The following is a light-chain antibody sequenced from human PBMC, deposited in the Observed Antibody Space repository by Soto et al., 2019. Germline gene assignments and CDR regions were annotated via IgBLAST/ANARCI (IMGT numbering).Light chain of an antibody. V-gene: IGLV2-14*01. CDR2: EVS. CDR3: SSYTTIFSYV. CDR1: SSDVGDYKY. J-gene: IGLJ1*01. Sequence: QSALTQPASVSGSPGQSITISCTGTSSDVGDYKYVSWYQQHPGKAPKLVISEVSNRPSGISNRFSGSKSGNTASLTISGLQAEGEADYYCSSYTTIFSYVFGTGSKVTVL.